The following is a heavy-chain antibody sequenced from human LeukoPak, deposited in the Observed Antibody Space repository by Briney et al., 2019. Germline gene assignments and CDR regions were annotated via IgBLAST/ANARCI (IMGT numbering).Heavy chain of an antibody. Sequence: SETLSLTCAVYGGSFSGYYWSWIRQPPGKGLEWIGEINHSGSTNYNPSLKSRVTISVDRSKNQFSLKLSSVTAADTAVYYCARAENYYDSSGYYYEYYFDYWGQGTLVTVSS. J-gene: IGHJ4*02. D-gene: IGHD3-22*01. CDR3: ARAENYYDSSGYYYEYYFDY. CDR2: INHSGST. V-gene: IGHV4-34*01. CDR1: GGSFSGYY.